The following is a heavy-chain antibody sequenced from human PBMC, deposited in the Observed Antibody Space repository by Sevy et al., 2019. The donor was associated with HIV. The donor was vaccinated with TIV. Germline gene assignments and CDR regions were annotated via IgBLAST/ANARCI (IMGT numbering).Heavy chain of an antibody. V-gene: IGHV1-2*02. J-gene: IGHJ4*02. CDR2: INPNSGGT. D-gene: IGHD3-22*01. CDR1: GYTFTGYY. Sequence: ASVKVSCKASGYTFTGYYMHWVRQAPGQGLEWMGWINPNSGGTNYAQKFQGRVTMTRDTSISTAYMELSRLRSDDTAVYYCARAVVPLYYYDSSGYYYELDYWGQGTLVTVSS. CDR3: ARAVVPLYYYDSSGYYYELDY.